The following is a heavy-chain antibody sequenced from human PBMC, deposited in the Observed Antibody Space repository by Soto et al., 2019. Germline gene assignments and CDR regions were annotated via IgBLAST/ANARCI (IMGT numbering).Heavy chain of an antibody. J-gene: IGHJ4*02. CDR1: GFTFSTYW. CDR2: INQDGSEK. D-gene: IGHD3-9*01. CDR3: VREDILGVRSFDY. V-gene: IGHV3-7*01. Sequence: GGSLRLSCAASGFTFSTYWMDWVRQTPGKGLEWVANINQDGSEKNYVDSVKGRFIVSRDNAKNSQYLQMNSLRDEDTAVYYCVREDILGVRSFDYWGQGTLVTVSS.